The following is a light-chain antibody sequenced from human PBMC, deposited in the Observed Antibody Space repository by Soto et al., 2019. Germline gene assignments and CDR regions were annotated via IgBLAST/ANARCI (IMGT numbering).Light chain of an antibody. J-gene: IGLJ2*01. V-gene: IGLV1-36*01. CDR3: AAWDDSLNGRVV. CDR2: SDD. Sequence: QSVLTQPPSVSEAPRQRVTISCSGSSSNIPGQAPKLLIYSDDLLPSGVSDRFSGSKSGTSASLAISGLQSEDEADYYCAAWDDSLNGRVVFGGGTKLTVL. CDR1: SSNI.